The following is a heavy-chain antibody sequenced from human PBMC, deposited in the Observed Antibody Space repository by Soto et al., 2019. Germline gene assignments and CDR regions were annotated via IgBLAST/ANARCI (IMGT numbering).Heavy chain of an antibody. V-gene: IGHV3-30-3*01. CDR3: ARDEEWELLRYFDY. Sequence: PGESLKISCAASGFTFSSYAMHWVRQAPGEGLEWVAVISYDGSNKYYADSVKGRFTISRDNSKNTLYLQMNSLRAEDTAVYYCARDEEWELLRYFDYWGQGTLVTVSS. D-gene: IGHD1-26*01. CDR2: ISYDGSNK. CDR1: GFTFSSYA. J-gene: IGHJ4*02.